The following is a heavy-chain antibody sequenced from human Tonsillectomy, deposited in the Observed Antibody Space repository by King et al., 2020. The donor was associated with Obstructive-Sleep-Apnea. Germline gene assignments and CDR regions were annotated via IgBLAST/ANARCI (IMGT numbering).Heavy chain of an antibody. V-gene: IGHV4-39*02. Sequence: QLQESGPGLVKPSETLSLTCTVSGGSISSSSYYWGWIRQPPWNGLEWIGSIDFSGRPYYNPSLKSRVTISVDTSKNQCSLKLGSVTAADTAVYYCVREERSIAVAEDYFDYWGQGTLVTVSS. CDR1: GGSISSSSYY. CDR2: IDFSGRP. J-gene: IGHJ4*02. D-gene: IGHD6-19*01. CDR3: VREERSIAVAEDYFDY.